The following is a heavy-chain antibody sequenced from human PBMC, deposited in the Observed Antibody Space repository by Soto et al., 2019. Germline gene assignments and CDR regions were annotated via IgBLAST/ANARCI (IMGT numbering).Heavy chain of an antibody. V-gene: IGHV3-74*01. CDR1: GFTFSSYW. CDR3: ARDASQSIAVAGTVSAYGMDV. D-gene: IGHD6-19*01. Sequence: GGSLRLSCAASGFTFSSYWMHWVRQAPGKGLVWVSRINSDGSSTSYADSVKGRFTISRDNAKNTLYLQMNSLRAEDTAVYYCARDASQSIAVAGTVSAYGMDVWGKGTAVTVSS. CDR2: INSDGSST. J-gene: IGHJ6*04.